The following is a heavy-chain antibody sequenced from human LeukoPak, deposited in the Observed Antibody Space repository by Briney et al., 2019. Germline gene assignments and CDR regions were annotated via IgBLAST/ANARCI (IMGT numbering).Heavy chain of an antibody. V-gene: IGHV3-74*01. D-gene: IGHD1-1*01. CDR2: IDSDGSST. Sequence: GGSLRLSCAASGFTFSSYWMHWVRQAPGKGLVWVSRIDSDGSSTNYADSVEGRFTISRDNAKNTLYLQMNSLSAEDTAVYYCARAVDTTGGRYAFDIWGQGTMVTVSS. CDR3: ARAVDTTGGRYAFDI. J-gene: IGHJ3*02. CDR1: GFTFSSYW.